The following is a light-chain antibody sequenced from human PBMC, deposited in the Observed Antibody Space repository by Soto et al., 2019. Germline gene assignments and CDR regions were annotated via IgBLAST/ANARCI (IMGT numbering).Light chain of an antibody. J-gene: IGKJ4*01. V-gene: IGKV1-12*01. Sequence: DVQLTQSPASVSASVGDRVTITCRASQDIASWLAWYQQKPGKAPKLLIYSASSLQSGVPSRFSGDGSETEFTLTISSLQPEDFATYYCQQGDSFPGTFGGGTKVEI. CDR2: SAS. CDR1: QDIASW. CDR3: QQGDSFPGT.